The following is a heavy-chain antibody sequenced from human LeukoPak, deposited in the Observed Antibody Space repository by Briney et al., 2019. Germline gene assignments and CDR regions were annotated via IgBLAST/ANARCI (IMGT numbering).Heavy chain of an antibody. CDR3: ARGRTYESSGYYYHLKAFDI. CDR2: LKQDGSEK. J-gene: IGHJ3*02. Sequence: PGGSLRLSCAASGFTFSSYWMSWVRQAPGKGLEWVANLKQDGSEKYYVDSVKGRFTISRDNAKNSLYLQMNSLRAEDTAVYYCARGRTYESSGYYYHLKAFDIWGQGTMVTVSS. V-gene: IGHV3-7*04. D-gene: IGHD3-22*01. CDR1: GFTFSSYW.